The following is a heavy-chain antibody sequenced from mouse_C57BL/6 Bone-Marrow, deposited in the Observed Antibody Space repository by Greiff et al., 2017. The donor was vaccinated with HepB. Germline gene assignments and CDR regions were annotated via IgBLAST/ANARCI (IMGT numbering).Heavy chain of an antibody. J-gene: IGHJ2*01. D-gene: IGHD2-2*01. Sequence: EVQLQQSGAELVKPGASVKLSCTASGFNIKDYYMHWVKQRTEQGLEWIGRIDPEDGETKYAPKFQGKATITADTSSNTAYLQLSILKSEDTAVYYCASLLWLRRGGSYYFDYWGQGTTLTVSS. CDR2: IDPEDGET. CDR3: ASLLWLRRGGSYYFDY. CDR1: GFNIKDYY. V-gene: IGHV14-2*01.